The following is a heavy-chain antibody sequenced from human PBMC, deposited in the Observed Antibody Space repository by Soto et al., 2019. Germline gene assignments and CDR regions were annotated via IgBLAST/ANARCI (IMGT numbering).Heavy chain of an antibody. CDR1: GYTFTGYY. CDR3: ARTDYGGDYYYYYGMDV. Sequence: ASVKVSCKASGYTFTGYYMHWVRQAPGQGLEWMGWMNPNSGNTGYAQKFQGRVTMTRNTSISTAYMELSSLRSEDTAVYYCARTDYGGDYYYYYGMDVWGQGTTVTVSS. D-gene: IGHD4-17*01. J-gene: IGHJ6*02. CDR2: MNPNSGNT. V-gene: IGHV1-8*02.